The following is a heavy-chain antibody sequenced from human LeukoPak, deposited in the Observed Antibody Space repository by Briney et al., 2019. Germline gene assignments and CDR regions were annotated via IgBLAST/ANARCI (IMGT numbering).Heavy chain of an antibody. CDR3: ARGTYYYDSSGYYRDY. CDR1: GYTFTSYD. Sequence: APVKVSCKASGYTFTSYDIHWVRQATGQGLEWLGWMNPSSTTTGYAQKFQGRITMTRNTSISTAYMELSSLRSEDTAVYYCARGTYYYDSSGYYRDYWGQGTLVTVSS. CDR2: MNPSSTTT. V-gene: IGHV1-8*01. J-gene: IGHJ4*02. D-gene: IGHD3-22*01.